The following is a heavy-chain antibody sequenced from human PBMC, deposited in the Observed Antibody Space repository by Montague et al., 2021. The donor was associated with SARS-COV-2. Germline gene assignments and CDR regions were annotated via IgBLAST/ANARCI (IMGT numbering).Heavy chain of an antibody. D-gene: IGHD3-22*01. J-gene: IGHJ4*02. CDR1: GFTFSSYA. Sequence: SLRLSCAASGFTFSSYAMHWVRQAPGKGLEWVAVISYDGSNKYYVDSVKGRFTISRDNSKNTLYLQMNSLRAEDTAVYYCAREGLGNYYDSSGYYPLDYWGQGTLVTVSS. CDR3: AREGLGNYYDSSGYYPLDY. CDR2: ISYDGSNK. V-gene: IGHV3-30*04.